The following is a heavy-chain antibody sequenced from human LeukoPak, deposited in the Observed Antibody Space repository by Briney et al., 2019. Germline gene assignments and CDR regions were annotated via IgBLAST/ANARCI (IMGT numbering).Heavy chain of an antibody. D-gene: IGHD6-19*01. J-gene: IGHJ4*02. CDR3: ARDLPQWRKKGGFEY. CDR2: ISSSSSYI. V-gene: IGHV3-21*01. CDR1: GFTFSSYS. Sequence: KAGGSLRLSCAASGFTFSSYSMNWVRQAPGKGLEWVSSISSSSSYIYYADSVKGRFTISRDNAKNSLYLQMNSLRADDTAVYYCARDLPQWRKKGGFEYWGQGTLVTVSS.